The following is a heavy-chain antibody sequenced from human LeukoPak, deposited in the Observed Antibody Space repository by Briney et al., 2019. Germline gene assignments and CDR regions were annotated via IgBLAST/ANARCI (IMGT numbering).Heavy chain of an antibody. CDR1: GFTFDDYG. CDR3: ARGENSPFDY. J-gene: IGHJ4*02. Sequence: GGSLRLSCAASGFTFDDYGMSWVRQAPGKGLDWVCGINWSGGSTGYADSVKGRFTISRDNAKNSLYLQMNSLRAEDTALYYCARGENSPFDYWGQGTLVPVSS. V-gene: IGHV3-20*04. CDR2: INWSGGST. D-gene: IGHD2/OR15-2a*01.